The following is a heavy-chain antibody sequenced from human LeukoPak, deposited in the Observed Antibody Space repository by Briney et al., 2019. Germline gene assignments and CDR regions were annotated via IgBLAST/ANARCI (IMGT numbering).Heavy chain of an antibody. CDR1: GLIFSKSW. D-gene: IGHD3-10*01. CDR2: IKEDGSDE. V-gene: IGHV3-7*01. CDR3: ARGVRRLSQYDGFDV. J-gene: IGHJ3*01. Sequence: GGSLRLSCAASGLIFSKSWVHWVRQAPGKRLEWLATIKEDGSDEYYLDSVKGRFTISRQNAKNSLYLQMNNLRDDDTAVYYCARGVRRLSQYDGFDVWGQGTMVTVSS.